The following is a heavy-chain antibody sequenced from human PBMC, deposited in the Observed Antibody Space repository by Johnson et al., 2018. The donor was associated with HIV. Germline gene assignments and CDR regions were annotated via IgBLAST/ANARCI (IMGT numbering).Heavy chain of an antibody. V-gene: IGHV3-30*02. CDR2: IRYDGSNK. D-gene: IGHD3/OR15-3a*01. Sequence: QVQLVESGGGVVQPGGSLRLSCAASGFTFSSYGMHWVRQAPGKGLEWVAFIRYDGSNKYYADSVKGRFTISRDNSKNTLYLQMNSLRAEDTAVYYCAKDYFGIIIFPYAFDIWGKGTMVTVSS. CDR1: GFTFSSYG. J-gene: IGHJ3*02. CDR3: AKDYFGIIIFPYAFDI.